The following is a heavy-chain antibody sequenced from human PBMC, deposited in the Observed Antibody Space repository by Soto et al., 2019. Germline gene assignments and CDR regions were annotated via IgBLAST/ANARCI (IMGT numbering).Heavy chain of an antibody. D-gene: IGHD6-13*01. CDR2: ISAHTGSS. V-gene: IGHV1-18*01. CDR3: AGLSFRIAAAGMDPTPPFDY. Sequence: ASVKVSCKASGYTFTSSGMSWVRQAPGQGLEWMGWISAHTGSSEYAQRFQGRVTITRDMSTSTAYMELSSLRSEDTAVYYCAGLSFRIAAAGMDPTPPFDYWGQGTLVTVSS. CDR1: GYTFTSSG. J-gene: IGHJ4*02.